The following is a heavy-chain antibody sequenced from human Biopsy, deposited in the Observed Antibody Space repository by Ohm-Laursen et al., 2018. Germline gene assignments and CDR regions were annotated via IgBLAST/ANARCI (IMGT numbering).Heavy chain of an antibody. V-gene: IGHV4-59*01. D-gene: IGHD3-22*01. CDR1: GGPFSSYY. CDR2: IYNTGST. CDR3: AREPPSYSYDGSGISDGFDI. Sequence: SETLSLTCPVSGGPFSSYYWNWIRQPPGKGLEWIGYIYNTGSTIYNPSIKSRVIMSVDTSKTQFSLSLSSVTAADTAAYYCAREPPSYSYDGSGISDGFDIWGQGTMVTVSS. J-gene: IGHJ3*02.